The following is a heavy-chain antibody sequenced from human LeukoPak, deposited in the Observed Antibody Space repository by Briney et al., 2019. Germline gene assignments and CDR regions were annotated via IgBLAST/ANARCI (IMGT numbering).Heavy chain of an antibody. Sequence: PSETLSLTCAVSGYSISSGYYWSWIRQPPGKGLEWIGYIYYSGSTNYNPSLKSRATISVDTSKNQCSLKLSTVTAADTAVYYCAREGFRRYSSGWYNWFDPWGQGTLVTVSS. J-gene: IGHJ5*02. V-gene: IGHV4-61*01. D-gene: IGHD6-19*01. CDR2: IYYSGST. CDR3: AREGFRRYSSGWYNWFDP. CDR1: GYSISSGYY.